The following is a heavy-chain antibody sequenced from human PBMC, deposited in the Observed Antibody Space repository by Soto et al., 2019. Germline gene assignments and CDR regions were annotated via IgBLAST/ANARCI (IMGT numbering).Heavy chain of an antibody. CDR3: ARCDYGYYRFLRYYYYGMDV. CDR1: GGSFSGYY. D-gene: IGHD4-17*01. Sequence: QVQLQQWGAGLLKPSETLSLTCAVYGGSFSGYYWSWIRQPPGKGLEWMWEVNHSVSTNYNPALKSRVTISVDTSKNQFYLKLSSVTAADTAVYYCARCDYGYYRFLRYYYYGMDVWGQGTTVTVS. V-gene: IGHV4-34*01. J-gene: IGHJ6*02. CDR2: VNHSVST.